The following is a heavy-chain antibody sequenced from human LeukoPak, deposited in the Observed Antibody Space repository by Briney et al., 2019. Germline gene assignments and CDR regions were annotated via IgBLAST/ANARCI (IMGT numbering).Heavy chain of an antibody. CDR3: ARGGGRYSVDY. J-gene: IGHJ4*02. CDR2: MSPNSGGT. CDR1: GYTFIDYY. V-gene: IGHV1-2*02. D-gene: IGHD1-26*01. Sequence: ASVTVSCMASGYTFIDYYMHWVRQARGQGVEGIGLMSPNSGGTKYVQKFQGRVTMTRDTSITTVYMELSGLSFDDTAVYYCARGGGRYSVDYWGQGTLVIVSS.